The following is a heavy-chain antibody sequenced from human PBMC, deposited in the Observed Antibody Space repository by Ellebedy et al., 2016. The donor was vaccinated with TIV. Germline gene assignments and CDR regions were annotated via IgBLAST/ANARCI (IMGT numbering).Heavy chain of an antibody. J-gene: IGHJ6*02. CDR3: ARHRSGNSGGMDV. D-gene: IGHD3-10*01. CDR2: INPGDFDT. CDR1: GYSFTSYW. V-gene: IGHV5-51*01. Sequence: GESLKISCKGSGYSFTSYWIGWVRPLPGKGLEWMGIINPGDFDTRYSPSFQGQVTISVDKSISTAYLQWSSLKASDTATYYCARHRSGNSGGMDVWGQGTTVTVSS.